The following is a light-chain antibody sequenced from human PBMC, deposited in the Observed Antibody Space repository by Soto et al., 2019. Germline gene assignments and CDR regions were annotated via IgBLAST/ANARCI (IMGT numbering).Light chain of an antibody. CDR2: QTS. V-gene: IGKV3-11*01. CDR3: QQRSNWPPT. CDR1: QYINTR. J-gene: IGKJ5*01. Sequence: EIVLTQSPATLSSFPGDRVTLSCRASQYINTRLAWYQHRPGQAPRLLIYQTSIRATGIPARFSGSGSGTDFTLTISSLEPEDFAVYYCQQRSNWPPTFGQGTRLEIK.